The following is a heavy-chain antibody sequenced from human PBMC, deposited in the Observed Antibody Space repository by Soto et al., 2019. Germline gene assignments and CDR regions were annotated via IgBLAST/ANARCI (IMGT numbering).Heavy chain of an antibody. J-gene: IGHJ4*02. D-gene: IGHD3-10*02. CDR3: ARDVRGGY. CDR1: GYIFTSYA. Sequence: ASVKVSCKASGYIFTSYAIHWVRQAPGQRLEWMGWINAGNGNTKYSQKFQGRFTITRDTSASTAYMELSSLRSEDTAIYYCARDVRGGYWGQGTLVTVSS. CDR2: INAGNGNT. V-gene: IGHV1-3*01.